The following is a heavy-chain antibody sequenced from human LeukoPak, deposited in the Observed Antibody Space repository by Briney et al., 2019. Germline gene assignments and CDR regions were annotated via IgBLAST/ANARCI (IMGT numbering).Heavy chain of an antibody. J-gene: IGHJ6*02. CDR1: GGSISSSNW. D-gene: IGHD5-18*01. Sequence: SETLSLTCAVSGGSISSSNWWSWVRQPPGKGLEWIGEIYHSGSTNYNPSLKSRVTISVDTSKNQFSLKLSSVTAADTAVYYCARRGYSYGAYYYGMDVWGQGTTVTVSS. CDR3: ARRGYSYGAYYYGMDV. CDR2: IYHSGST. V-gene: IGHV4-4*02.